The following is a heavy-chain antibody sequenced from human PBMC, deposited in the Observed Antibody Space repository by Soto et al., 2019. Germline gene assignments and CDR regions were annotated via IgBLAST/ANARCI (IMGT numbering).Heavy chain of an antibody. CDR1: GYTFTSYY. V-gene: IGHV1-46*03. Sequence: ASVKVSCKASGYTFTSYYMHWVRQAPGQGLEWMGIINPSGGSTSYAQKFQGRVTMTRDTSTSTVYMELSSLRSEDTAVYYCARARRITIFGVVNHYYYYYMDVWGKGTTVTVSS. CDR2: INPSGGST. D-gene: IGHD3-3*01. J-gene: IGHJ6*03. CDR3: ARARRITIFGVVNHYYYYYMDV.